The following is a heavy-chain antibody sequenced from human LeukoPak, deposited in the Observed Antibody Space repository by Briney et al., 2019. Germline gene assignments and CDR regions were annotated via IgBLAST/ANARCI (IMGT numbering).Heavy chain of an antibody. V-gene: IGHV1-69*05. CDR2: IIPIFGTA. Sequence: SVKVSCKASGGTFSSYAISWVRQAPGQGLEWMGGIIPIFGTANYAQKFQGRVTITTDESTSTASMELSSLRSEDTAVYYCASNPDYDSSGSPVDYWGQGTLVTVSS. CDR1: GGTFSSYA. J-gene: IGHJ4*02. D-gene: IGHD3-22*01. CDR3: ASNPDYDSSGSPVDY.